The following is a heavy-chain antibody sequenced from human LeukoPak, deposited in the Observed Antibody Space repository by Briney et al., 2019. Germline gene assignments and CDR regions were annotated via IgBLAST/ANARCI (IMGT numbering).Heavy chain of an antibody. CDR1: GFTFDDYA. J-gene: IGHJ4*02. D-gene: IGHD3-9*01. V-gene: IGHV3-9*03. Sequence: AGRSLRLSCAAPGFTFDDYAMHWVRQAPGKGLEWVSGVSWNSGSIGYADSVKGRFTISRDNAKNSLYLQMNSLRAEDMALYYCAKGPYYDILTGYYEPYFDYWGQGTLVTVSS. CDR3: AKGPYYDILTGYYEPYFDY. CDR2: VSWNSGSI.